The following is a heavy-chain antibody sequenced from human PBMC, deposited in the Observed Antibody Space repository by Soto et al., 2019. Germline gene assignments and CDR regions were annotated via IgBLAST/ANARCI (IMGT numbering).Heavy chain of an antibody. CDR3: ARVEECSGDSCYRDY. J-gene: IGHJ4*02. CDR1: GGTFSSYT. CDR2: IIPILGIA. V-gene: IGHV1-69*02. Sequence: QVQLVQSGAEVKKPGSSVKVSCKASGGTFSSYTISWVRQAPGQGLEWMGRIIPILGIANYAQKFQGRVTITADKSTSTAYMELSSLRSEDTAVYYCARVEECSGDSCYRDYWGQGTLVTVSS. D-gene: IGHD2-15*01.